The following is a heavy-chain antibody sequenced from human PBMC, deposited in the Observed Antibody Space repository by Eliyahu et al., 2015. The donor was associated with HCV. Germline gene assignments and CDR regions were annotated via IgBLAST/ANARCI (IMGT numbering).Heavy chain of an antibody. J-gene: IGHJ4*02. D-gene: IGHD3-9*01. V-gene: IGHV3-21*01. Sequence: EVQLVESGGGLVKPGGSLRLSXAXXGFTFSGXSMNWVXXAPGKGXEWVSSISVSSSYIYYADSVKGRFTISRDNARYSLYLQMNSLRVEDTAVYYCARDAYHDILTGYDYWGRGTLVTVSS. CDR1: GFTFSGXS. CDR3: ARDAYHDILTGYDY. CDR2: ISVSSSYI.